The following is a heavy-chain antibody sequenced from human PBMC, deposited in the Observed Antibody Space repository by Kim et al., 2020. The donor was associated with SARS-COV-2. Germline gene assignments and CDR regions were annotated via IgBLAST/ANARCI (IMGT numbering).Heavy chain of an antibody. Sequence: SETLSLTCTVSGGSISSSSYYWGWIRQPPGKGLEWIGSIYYSGSTYYNPSLKSRVTISVDTSKNQFSLKLSSVTAADTAVYYCARRRRYYYDSSGYYPFDYWGQGTLVTVSS. D-gene: IGHD3-22*01. CDR1: GGSISSSSYY. CDR2: IYYSGST. CDR3: ARRRRYYYDSSGYYPFDY. V-gene: IGHV4-39*01. J-gene: IGHJ4*02.